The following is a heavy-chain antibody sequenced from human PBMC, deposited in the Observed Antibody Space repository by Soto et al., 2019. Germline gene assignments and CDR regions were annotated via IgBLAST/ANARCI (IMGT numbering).Heavy chain of an antibody. J-gene: IGHJ6*03. CDR2: ISLYSGNT. V-gene: IGHV1-18*01. CDR3: AMVDNYVTPTPQDV. CDR1: GYIFVNYG. Sequence: QVQLVQSGDEVRKPGSSVKVSCKASGYIFVNYGIAWVRQAPGQGLEWMGWISLYSGNTHYANKVQGRLTMTTDTSTSTAYMDLGSLTSDDTAVYYCAMVDNYVTPTPQDVGGKGTTATVSS. D-gene: IGHD3-16*01.